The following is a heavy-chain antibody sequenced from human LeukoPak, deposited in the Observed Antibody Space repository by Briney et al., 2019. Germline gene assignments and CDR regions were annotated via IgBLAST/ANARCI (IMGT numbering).Heavy chain of an antibody. CDR3: ARFRNSNYYGSGSTNYGMDV. J-gene: IGHJ6*02. Sequence: SVKVSCKASGGTFSSYAIGWVRQAPGQGLEWMGGIIPIFGTANYAQKFQGRVTITADESTSTAYMELSSLRSEDTAVYYCARFRNSNYYGSGSTNYGMDVWGQGTTVTVSS. D-gene: IGHD3-10*01. CDR2: IIPIFGTA. V-gene: IGHV1-69*01. CDR1: GGTFSSYA.